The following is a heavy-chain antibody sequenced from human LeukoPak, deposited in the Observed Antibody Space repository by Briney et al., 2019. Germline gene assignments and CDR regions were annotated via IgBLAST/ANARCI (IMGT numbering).Heavy chain of an antibody. J-gene: IGHJ3*02. Sequence: SQTLSLTCTVSGGPISSGGYYWSWIRQHPGKGLEWIGYIYYSGSTYYNPSLKSRVTISVDTSKNQFSLKLSSVTAADAAVYYCARAASEKYSSSWFSAFDIWGQGTMVTVSS. CDR2: IYYSGST. V-gene: IGHV4-31*03. D-gene: IGHD6-13*01. CDR3: ARAASEKYSSSWFSAFDI. CDR1: GGPISSGGYY.